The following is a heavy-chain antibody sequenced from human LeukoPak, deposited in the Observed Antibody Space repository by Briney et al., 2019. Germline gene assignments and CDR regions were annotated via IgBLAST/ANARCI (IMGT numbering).Heavy chain of an antibody. Sequence: GESLEISCKGSGYSFTSYWIGWVRQMPGKGLEWMGIIYPGDSDTRYSPSFQGQVTISADKSISTAYLQWSSLKASDTAMYYCARQPGYSSSWYNSYYYGMDVWGQGTTVTVSS. D-gene: IGHD6-13*01. CDR2: IYPGDSDT. CDR1: GYSFTSYW. J-gene: IGHJ6*02. V-gene: IGHV5-51*01. CDR3: ARQPGYSSSWYNSYYYGMDV.